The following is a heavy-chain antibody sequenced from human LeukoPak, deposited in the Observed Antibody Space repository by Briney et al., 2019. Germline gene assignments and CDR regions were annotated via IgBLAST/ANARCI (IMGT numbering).Heavy chain of an antibody. CDR2: IKQDGSEK. V-gene: IGHV3-7*05. J-gene: IGHJ3*02. CDR1: GFTFSSNL. Sequence: GVSLRLSCAAAGFTFSSNLMSWVRQAPGKGLQWLANIKQDGSEKYYVDSVKGRFTISRDNAKKSLYLQMNSLRGEDTAVYYCARGLGINGLALDMWGQGTMVTVSS. CDR3: ARGLGINGLALDM. D-gene: IGHD3-10*01.